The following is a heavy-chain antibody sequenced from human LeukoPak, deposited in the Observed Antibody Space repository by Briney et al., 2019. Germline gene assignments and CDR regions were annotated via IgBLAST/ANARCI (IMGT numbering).Heavy chain of an antibody. CDR2: ITRYGNT. CDR3: ARLDQLIVDYWYFDL. Sequence: SETLSLTCGVSGGPVSGYYWSWLRQSPGKGLEWIGEITRYGNTNYNPSLKSRVIISKDTSKSQISLTLISLTAADTAVYFCARLDQLIVDYWYFDLWGRGTQVTVSS. CDR1: GGPVSGYY. V-gene: IGHV4-34*01. J-gene: IGHJ2*01. D-gene: IGHD2-21*01.